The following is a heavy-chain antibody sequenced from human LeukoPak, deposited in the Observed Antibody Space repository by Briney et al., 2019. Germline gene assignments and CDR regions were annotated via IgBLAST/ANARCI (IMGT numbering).Heavy chain of an antibody. J-gene: IGHJ3*02. CDR2: IIPILGIA. Sequence: SSVKVSCKASGCTFSSYAISWVRQAPGQGLEWMGRIIPILGIANYAQKFQGRVTITADKSTSTACMELSSLRSEDTAVYYCASAQDYGDNDLGGDAFDIWDQGKIVIVTS. CDR1: GCTFSSYA. V-gene: IGHV1-69*04. CDR3: ASAQDYGDNDLGGDAFDI. D-gene: IGHD4-17*01.